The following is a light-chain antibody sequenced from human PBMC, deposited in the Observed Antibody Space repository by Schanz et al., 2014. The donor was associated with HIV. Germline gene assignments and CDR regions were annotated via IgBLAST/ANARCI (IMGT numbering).Light chain of an antibody. Sequence: EIVLTQSPSTLSLSPGERVTLSCRASQSVSSSSLAWYQQKPGQAPRLLIYSASSRATGIPDRFSGSGSGTDFTLTISRLESEDFAVYYCQQYGNSPFTFGPGTKVDIK. CDR3: QQYGNSPFT. J-gene: IGKJ3*01. CDR1: QSVSSSS. V-gene: IGKV3-20*01. CDR2: SAS.